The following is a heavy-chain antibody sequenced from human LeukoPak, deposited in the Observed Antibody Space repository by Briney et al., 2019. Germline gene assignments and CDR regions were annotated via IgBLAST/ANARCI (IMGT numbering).Heavy chain of an antibody. CDR3: ARDRYYYDSSGLS. J-gene: IGHJ4*02. CDR2: ISSSSSYI. V-gene: IGHV3-21*01. Sequence: GGSLRLPCAASGFTFSSYSMNWVRQAPGKGLEWVSSISSSSSYIYYADSVKGRFTISRDNAKNSLYLQMNSLRAEDTAVYYCARDRYYYDSSGLSWGQGTLVTVSS. D-gene: IGHD3-22*01. CDR1: GFTFSSYS.